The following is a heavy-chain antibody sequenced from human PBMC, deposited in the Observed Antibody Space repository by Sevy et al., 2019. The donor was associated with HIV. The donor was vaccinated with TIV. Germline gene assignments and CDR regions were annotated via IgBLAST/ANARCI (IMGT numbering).Heavy chain of an antibody. CDR2: LCDAGST. CDR3: ARESGYSSSPGAFDI. D-gene: IGHD6-19*01. CDR1: GFTVSSVY. Sequence: GGSLRLSCAASGFTVSSVYMSWVRQAPGKGLEWVSLLCDAGSTYFADSVEGRFTISRDDSKNTLYLQMNSLRAEDTAVYFCARESGYSSSPGAFDIWGQGTMVTVSS. V-gene: IGHV3-53*01. J-gene: IGHJ3*02.